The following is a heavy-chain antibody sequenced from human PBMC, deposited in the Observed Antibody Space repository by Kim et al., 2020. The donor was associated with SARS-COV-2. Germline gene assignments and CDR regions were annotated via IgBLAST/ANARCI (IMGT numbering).Heavy chain of an antibody. D-gene: IGHD6-13*01. Sequence: GGSLRLSCAASGFTFDDFAMHWVRQAPGKGLEWVSGVSWNSGSIAYADSVQGRFTISRDNAKNSLYLQMNSLRTEDTALYYCAKDWDHSWDFYGMDVWGQGTTVTVSS. CDR1: GFTFDDFA. J-gene: IGHJ6*02. CDR2: VSWNSGSI. V-gene: IGHV3-9*01. CDR3: AKDWDHSWDFYGMDV.